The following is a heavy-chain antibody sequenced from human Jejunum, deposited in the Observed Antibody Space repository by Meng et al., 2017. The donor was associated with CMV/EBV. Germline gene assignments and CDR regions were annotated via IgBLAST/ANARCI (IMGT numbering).Heavy chain of an antibody. Sequence: FTTSAINWARQAPGQGLEWMGYINTKTGKATYAQGFTGRFVFSLDTSVTTAYVQINSLKAEDSAVYYCARDFIPSSLWGSFNYAWGYWGQGTLVTVSS. CDR3: ARDFIPSSLWGSFNYAWGY. CDR1: FTTSA. J-gene: IGHJ4*02. D-gene: IGHD3-16*01. V-gene: IGHV7-4-1*02. CDR2: INTKTGKA.